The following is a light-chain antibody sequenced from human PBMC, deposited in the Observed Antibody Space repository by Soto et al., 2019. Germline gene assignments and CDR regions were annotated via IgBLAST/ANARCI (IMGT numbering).Light chain of an antibody. Sequence: SALTQPPSASGSPGQSLTISCTGTSSDVGAYDHVSWFQQHPGRAPKFLIYEVTKRPSGVPDRFSGSKSGNTASLTVSGLQAEDEADYYCCSHAGSSTVFGGGTKLTVL. V-gene: IGLV2-8*01. CDR2: EVT. CDR1: SSDVGAYDH. CDR3: CSHAGSSTV. J-gene: IGLJ7*01.